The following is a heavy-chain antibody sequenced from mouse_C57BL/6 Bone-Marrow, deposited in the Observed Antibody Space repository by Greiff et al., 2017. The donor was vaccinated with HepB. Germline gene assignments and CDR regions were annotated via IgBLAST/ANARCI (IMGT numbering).Heavy chain of an antibody. CDR3: ARRDYDYDEGMDY. CDR2: IDPSDSYT. J-gene: IGHJ4*01. CDR1: GYTFTSYW. Sequence: QVQLQQPGAELVRPGTSVKLSCKASGYTFTSYWMHWVKQRPGQGLEWIGVIDPSDSYTNYNQKFKGKATLTVDTTSSTDYMQLRSLTSEDSAVYYCARRDYDYDEGMDYWGQGTSVTVSS. D-gene: IGHD2-4*01. V-gene: IGHV1-59*01.